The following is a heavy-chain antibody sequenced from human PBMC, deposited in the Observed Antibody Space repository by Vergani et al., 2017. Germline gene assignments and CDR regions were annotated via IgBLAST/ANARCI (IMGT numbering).Heavy chain of an antibody. J-gene: IGHJ4*02. CDR3: ARDTRGGEWSGGY. V-gene: IGHV1-2*02. CDR2: VNPNSGGT. D-gene: IGHD3-16*01. Sequence: QVQLVQSGAEVKKPGASVKVSCKTSGFTFSGYYIHRVRQAPGQGLEGMGWVNPNSGGTNYAQKFQGRVTMTRDTSINTAYMELNRLKSDDTAMYYCARDTRGGEWSGGYWGQGTLVIVSS. CDR1: GFTFSGYY.